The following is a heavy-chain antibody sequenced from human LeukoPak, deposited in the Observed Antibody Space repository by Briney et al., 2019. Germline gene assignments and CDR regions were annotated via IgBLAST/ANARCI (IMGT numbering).Heavy chain of an antibody. CDR2: IYHSGST. V-gene: IGHV4-30-2*01. D-gene: IGHD3-10*01. Sequence: PSETLSLTCAVPGGSISSGGYSWSWIRQPPGKGLEWIGYIYHSGSTYYNPSLKSRVTISVDRSKNQFSLKLSSVTAADTAVYYCARGPSMVRGVILTVWGQGTLVTVSS. CDR1: GGSISSGGYS. CDR3: ARGPSMVRGVILTV. J-gene: IGHJ4*02.